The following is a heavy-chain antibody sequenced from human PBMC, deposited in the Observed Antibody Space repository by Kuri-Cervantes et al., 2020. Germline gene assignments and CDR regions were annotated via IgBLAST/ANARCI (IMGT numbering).Heavy chain of an antibody. J-gene: IGHJ4*02. D-gene: IGHD3-10*01. Sequence: GGSLRLSCAASGFTFSNAWMSWVRQAPGKGLEWVGRIKSKTDGGTTDYAAPVKGRFTISRDDSKNTLYLQMNSLKTEDTAVYYCTTDSYGSGSFDYWGQGTLVTSPQ. CDR2: IKSKTDGGTT. CDR3: TTDSYGSGSFDY. CDR1: GFTFSNAW. V-gene: IGHV3-15*01.